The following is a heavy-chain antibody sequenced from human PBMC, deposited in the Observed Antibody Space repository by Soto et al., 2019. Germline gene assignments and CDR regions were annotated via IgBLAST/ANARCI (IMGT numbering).Heavy chain of an antibody. CDR2: ISSDGGST. Sequence: GGAPRLSRAAPGVTFNSDAFLSVRQAAGKVLEYVSAISSDGGSTYYANSVQVRSTISRDNSKNALYLQMGSLRAEDMAVSYCARAAGSSSFEDPDYWGQGTLVTVSS. J-gene: IGHJ4*02. CDR3: ARAAGSSSFEDPDY. D-gene: IGHD6-6*01. CDR1: GVTFNSDA. V-gene: IGHV3-64*01.